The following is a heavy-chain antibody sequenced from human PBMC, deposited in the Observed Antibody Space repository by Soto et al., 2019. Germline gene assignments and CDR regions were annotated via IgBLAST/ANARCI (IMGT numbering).Heavy chain of an antibody. Sequence: GASVKVSCKASGYTFTSYGISWVRQAPGQGLEWMGWISAYNGNTNYAQKLQGRVTMTTDTSTSTAYMELRSLRSDDTAVYYCARDTILQRITVVRGRRFDPWGQGTLVTVSS. D-gene: IGHD3-10*01. CDR2: ISAYNGNT. V-gene: IGHV1-18*01. J-gene: IGHJ5*02. CDR3: ARDTILQRITVVRGRRFDP. CDR1: GYTFTSYG.